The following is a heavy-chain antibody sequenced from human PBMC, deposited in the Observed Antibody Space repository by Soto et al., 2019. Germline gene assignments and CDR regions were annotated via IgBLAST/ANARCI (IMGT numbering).Heavy chain of an antibody. J-gene: IGHJ6*02. CDR3: ARDLWGYCGTDCYPLDV. Sequence: SETLSLTWTGSGGSIRGFYLGWVRQPPGKGLEWIGYMYNTGSTVYNPSFKSRVTISVDTSKNQFSLKLNSVTAADTAVYYCARDLWGYCGTDCYPLDVWGQGTTVTVSS. CDR1: GGSIRGFY. D-gene: IGHD2-21*02. CDR2: MYNTGST. V-gene: IGHV4-59*01.